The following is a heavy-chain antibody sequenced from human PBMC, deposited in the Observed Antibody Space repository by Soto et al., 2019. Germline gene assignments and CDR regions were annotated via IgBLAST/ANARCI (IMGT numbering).Heavy chain of an antibody. CDR1: GGTFSSYA. J-gene: IGHJ6*02. V-gene: IGHV1-69*13. D-gene: IGHD2-15*01. CDR2: IIPIFGTA. Sequence: ASVKVSCKASGGTFSSYAISWVRQAPGQGLEWMGGIIPIFGTANYAQKFQGRVTITSDESTSTAYMELSSLRSEDTAVYYCAREDCSGGSCYLSYYGMDAWGQGTTVTVSS. CDR3: AREDCSGGSCYLSYYGMDA.